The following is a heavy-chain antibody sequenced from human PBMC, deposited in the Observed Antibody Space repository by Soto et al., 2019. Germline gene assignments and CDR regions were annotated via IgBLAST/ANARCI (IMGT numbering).Heavy chain of an antibody. D-gene: IGHD2-21*01. CDR3: ARRGEGETVWHIDH. CDR1: GFTFSGYG. CDR2: IWYDGNTK. V-gene: IGHV3-33*01. J-gene: IGHJ1*01. Sequence: QVQLVESGGGVVQPGRSLRLSCAASGFTFSGYGMHWVRQAPGKGLEWVAVIWYDGNTKVYADSVKGRFIISRDNPKNALYLQRNSLRAEDAPVYYWARRGEGETVWHIDHWGQGTLVTVSS.